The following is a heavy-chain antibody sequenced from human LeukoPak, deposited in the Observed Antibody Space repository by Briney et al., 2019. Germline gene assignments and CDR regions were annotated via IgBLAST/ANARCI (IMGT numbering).Heavy chain of an antibody. CDR2: IYYSGST. V-gene: IGHV4-59*01. J-gene: IGHJ4*02. CDR3: ARGGKISYDYGDYTHFDY. Sequence: PSETLSLTCTVSGGSISSYYWSWIRQPPGKGLEWIGYIYYSGSTNYNPSLKSRVTISVDTSKNQFSLKLSSVTAADTAVYYCARGGKISYDYGDYTHFDYWGQGTLVTVSS. D-gene: IGHD4-17*01. CDR1: GGSISSYY.